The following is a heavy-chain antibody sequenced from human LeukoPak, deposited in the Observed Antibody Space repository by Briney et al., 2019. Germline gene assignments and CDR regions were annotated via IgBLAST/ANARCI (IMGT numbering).Heavy chain of an antibody. CDR3: ARDLGFCSGGSCYPPFY. V-gene: IGHV3-21*01. CDR2: ISSSSTNI. CDR1: GFTFSSYN. Sequence: GGSLRLSCAASGFTFSSYNMNWVRQAPGKGLEWVSSISSSSTNIYHADSVKGRFTISRDNAKNSLSLQMNSLRAEDTAVYYCARDLGFCSGGSCYPPFYWGQGTLVTVSS. D-gene: IGHD2-15*01. J-gene: IGHJ4*02.